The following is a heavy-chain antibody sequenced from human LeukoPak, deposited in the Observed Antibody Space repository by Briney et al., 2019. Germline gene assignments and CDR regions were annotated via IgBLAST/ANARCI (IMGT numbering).Heavy chain of an antibody. V-gene: IGHV4-59*01. J-gene: IGHJ6*02. CDR1: GGSISSYY. CDR3: ARDRRFLGGRYYYGVDV. Sequence: SETLSLTCTVSGGSISSYYWSWIQQPPGKGLEWIGYIYYSGSTNYNPSLKSRVTISVDTSKNQFSLKLSSVTAADTAVYYCARDRRFLGGRYYYGVDVWGQGTTVTVSS. D-gene: IGHD3-10*01. CDR2: IYYSGST.